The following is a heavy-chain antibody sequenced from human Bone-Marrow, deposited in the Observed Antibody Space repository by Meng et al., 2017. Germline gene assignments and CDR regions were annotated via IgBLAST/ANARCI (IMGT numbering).Heavy chain of an antibody. V-gene: IGHV3-15*04. CDR2: IERKRDGGTT. J-gene: IGHJ4*02. CDR3: ATGAAAADH. D-gene: IGHD6-13*01. Sequence: EVQLVGSGGGLVMPGGSLRLSWVASGFSFTDAWMSWVRQASGKGLEWVGRIERKRDGGTTDYAAPVKGRFTISRDDSKNTLYLQMNSLISEDTAVYFCATGAAAADHWGQGTLVTVSS. CDR1: GFSFTDAW.